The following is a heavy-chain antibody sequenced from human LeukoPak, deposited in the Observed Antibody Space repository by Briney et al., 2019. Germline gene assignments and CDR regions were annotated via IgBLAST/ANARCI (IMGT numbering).Heavy chain of an antibody. CDR2: ISANNGNT. V-gene: IGHV1-18*01. J-gene: IGHJ5*02. CDR1: SYTLTSYA. CDR3: ARQIVGATNRFDP. Sequence: ASVKLSCKPSSYTLTSYAIIWVRQAPEQGLEWMGWISANNGNTNYAQKLQGRVTMTTDTSTSTAYMELRTLTSDDTAVYYCARQIVGATNRFDPWGQGTLVTVSS. D-gene: IGHD1-26*01.